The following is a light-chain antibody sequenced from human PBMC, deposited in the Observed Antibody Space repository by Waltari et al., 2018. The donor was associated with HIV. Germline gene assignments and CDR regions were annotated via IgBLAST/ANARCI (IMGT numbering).Light chain of an antibody. CDR2: DVN. CDR3: YIYAGGYAPPV. CDR1: IGDLVGGNY. J-gene: IGLJ1*01. Sequence: APTQPHSVSGSPGQSVTIFCNGTIGDLVGGNYLSRYQHHPGKAPRMMIYDVNRRPPGVPGRFSGSRSGKTASLSISGLQPEDEADYYCYIYAGGYAPPVLGTGTKVTV. V-gene: IGLV2-11*01.